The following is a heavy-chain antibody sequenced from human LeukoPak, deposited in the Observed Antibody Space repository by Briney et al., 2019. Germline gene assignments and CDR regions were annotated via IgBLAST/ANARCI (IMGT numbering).Heavy chain of an antibody. D-gene: IGHD2-21*02. CDR1: GGSVSSGSYY. V-gene: IGHV4-61*01. Sequence: SETLSLTCTVSGGSVSSGSYYWSWIRQPPGKGLEWIGYIYYSGSTNHNPSLKSRVTISVDTSKNQFSLKLSSVTAADTAVYYCASGSWVVTPMDVWGQGTTVTVSS. J-gene: IGHJ6*02. CDR3: ASGSWVVTPMDV. CDR2: IYYSGST.